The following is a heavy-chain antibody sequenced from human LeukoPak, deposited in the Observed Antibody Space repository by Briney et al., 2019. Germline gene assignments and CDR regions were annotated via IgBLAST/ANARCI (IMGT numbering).Heavy chain of an antibody. CDR1: GFTFSSFA. CDR3: ARDGVRDGLYFDY. CDR2: INQDGSEK. V-gene: IGHV3-7*01. J-gene: IGHJ4*02. Sequence: GGSLRLSCAASGFTFSSFAMSWVRQAPGKGLEWVANINQDGSEKQYVDSVKGRFTISRDNAKSSLYLQMNSLRAEDTAVYYCARDGVRDGLYFDYWGQGTLVTVPS. D-gene: IGHD5-24*01.